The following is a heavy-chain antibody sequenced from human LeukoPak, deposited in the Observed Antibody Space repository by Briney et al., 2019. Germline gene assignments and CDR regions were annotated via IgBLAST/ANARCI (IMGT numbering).Heavy chain of an antibody. CDR2: IYYSGST. CDR1: GGSISSYY. V-gene: IGHV4-59*01. J-gene: IGHJ4*02. D-gene: IGHD2-21*02. CDR3: AISGDPALFDY. Sequence: SETLSLTCTVSGGSISSYYWSWIRQPPGKGLEWIGYIYYSGSTNYNPSLKSRVTISVDTSKNQFSLKLISVTAADTPGFYCAISGDPALFDYGGRGTLLTVSS.